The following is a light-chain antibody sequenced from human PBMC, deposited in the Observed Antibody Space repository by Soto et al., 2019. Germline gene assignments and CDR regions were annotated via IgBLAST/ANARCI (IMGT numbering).Light chain of an antibody. J-gene: IGKJ1*01. Sequence: EIVLTQSPGTLSLSPGERATLSCRASQSVSSIYLAWYQQKPGQAPRLLIYGASSRATGIPDRFSGSGSGTDFTLTISRLEPEDFAVYYCQHYGSPGTFGQGTKVEIK. V-gene: IGKV3-20*01. CDR1: QSVSSIY. CDR3: QHYGSPGT. CDR2: GAS.